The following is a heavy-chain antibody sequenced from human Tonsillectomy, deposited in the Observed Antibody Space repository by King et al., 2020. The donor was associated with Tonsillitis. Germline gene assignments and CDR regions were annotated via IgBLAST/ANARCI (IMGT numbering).Heavy chain of an antibody. CDR3: ARVANYGSGSALEY. D-gene: IGHD3-10*01. CDR1: GGSITSYY. Sequence: VQLKESGPGLVKPSETLSPTCTVSGGSITSYYWSWVRQPAGKGLEWIGRIYSSGSTNYNPSLRSRVTMSVDTSKNQFSLKLSPVTAADTAVYYCARVANYGSGSALEYWGQGTLVTVSS. J-gene: IGHJ4*02. V-gene: IGHV4-4*07. CDR2: IYSSGST.